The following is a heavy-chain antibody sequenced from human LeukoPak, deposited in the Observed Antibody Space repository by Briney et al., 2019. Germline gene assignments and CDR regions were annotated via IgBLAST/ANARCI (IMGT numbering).Heavy chain of an antibody. Sequence: SVKVSCKASGGTFSSYAISWVRQAPGQGLEWVGGIIPIFGTANYAQKFQGRVTITADESTSTAYMELSSLRSEDTAVYYCARVINYYDSSGNFDYWGQGTLVTVSS. CDR1: GGTFSSYA. V-gene: IGHV1-69*01. CDR2: IIPIFGTA. D-gene: IGHD3-22*01. CDR3: ARVINYYDSSGNFDY. J-gene: IGHJ4*02.